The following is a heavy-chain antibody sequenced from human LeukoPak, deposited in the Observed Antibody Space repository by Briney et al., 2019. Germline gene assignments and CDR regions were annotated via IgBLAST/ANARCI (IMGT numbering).Heavy chain of an antibody. CDR3: GKNSLLRGGTDHYHGMDV. CDR1: GFTFDHYA. V-gene: IGHV3-9*01. J-gene: IGHJ6*04. Sequence: GRSLRLSCAASGFTFDHYAMHWVRQAPGKGLEWVSGISWNSGSIGYADSVKGRFTISRDNAKNSLYLQMNSLRAEDTALYYCGKNSLLRGGTDHYHGMDVWGEGTTVTVSS. CDR2: ISWNSGSI. D-gene: IGHD3-10*01.